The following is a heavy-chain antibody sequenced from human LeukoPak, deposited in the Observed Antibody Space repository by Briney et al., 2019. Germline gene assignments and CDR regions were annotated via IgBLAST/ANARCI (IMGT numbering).Heavy chain of an antibody. CDR1: GYIFTSYG. CDR3: ARDNSDLSVFWSGYYTGYFDY. CDR2: ISVYNDNK. J-gene: IGHJ4*02. Sequence: ASVKVSCKASGYIFTSYGISWVRQAPGQGLEWMGWISVYNDNKNYAQKFQGRVTMTTDPSTSTAHMELRSLRSDDTAVYYCARDNSDLSVFWSGYYTGYFDYWGQGTLVTVSS. D-gene: IGHD3-3*01. V-gene: IGHV1-18*01.